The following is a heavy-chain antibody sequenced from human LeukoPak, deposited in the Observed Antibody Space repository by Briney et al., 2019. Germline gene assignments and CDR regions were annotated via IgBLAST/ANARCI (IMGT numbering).Heavy chain of an antibody. Sequence: PGGSLRLPCAASGFTFSSYSMNWVRQAPGKGLEWVAVISYDGSNKYYADSVKGRFTISRDNSKNTLYLQMNSLRAEDTAVYYCARESGYPDAFDIWGQGTMVTVSS. V-gene: IGHV3-30*03. CDR3: ARESGYPDAFDI. CDR1: GFTFSSYS. J-gene: IGHJ3*02. CDR2: ISYDGSNK. D-gene: IGHD3-3*01.